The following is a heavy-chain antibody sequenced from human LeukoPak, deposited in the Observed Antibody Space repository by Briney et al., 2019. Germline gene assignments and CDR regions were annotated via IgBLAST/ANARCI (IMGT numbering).Heavy chain of an antibody. CDR3: ARDPTVRGYGMDV. Sequence: GESLKISCKGSGYSFTSYWIGWVRQMPGKGLEWMGIIYPGDSDTRYSPSFQGQVTISADKSISTAYLQWSSLKASDTAMYYCARDPTVRGYGMDVWGQGTTVTVSS. D-gene: IGHD3-10*01. V-gene: IGHV5-51*01. CDR2: IYPGDSDT. CDR1: GYSFTSYW. J-gene: IGHJ6*02.